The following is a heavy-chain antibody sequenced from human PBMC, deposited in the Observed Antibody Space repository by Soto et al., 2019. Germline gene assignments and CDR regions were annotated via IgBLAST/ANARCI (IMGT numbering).Heavy chain of an antibody. D-gene: IGHD3-10*01. V-gene: IGHV4-30-2*01. CDR1: GGSISSGGYS. CDR2: IYHSGST. CDR3: ARTYYYGSGSSDYFDY. Sequence: PSETLSLTCAVSGGSISSGGYSWSWIRQPPGKGLEWIGYIYHSGSTYYNPSLRSRVTISVDRSKNQFSLKLSSVTAADTAVYYCARTYYYGSGSSDYFDYWGQGTLVTVSS. J-gene: IGHJ4*02.